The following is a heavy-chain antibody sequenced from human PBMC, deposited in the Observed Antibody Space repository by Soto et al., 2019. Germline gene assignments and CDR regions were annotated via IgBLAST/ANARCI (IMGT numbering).Heavy chain of an antibody. CDR2: ISYDGSNK. CDR3: AKDCRAAAGTLHNWFAP. Sequence: GSLRLSCAASGFTFSSYGMHWVRQAPGKGLEWVAVISYDGSNKYYADSVKGRFTISRDNSKNTLYLQMNSLRAEDTAVYYCAKDCRAAAGTLHNWFAPWGQGTLVTVSS. V-gene: IGHV3-30*18. J-gene: IGHJ5*02. CDR1: GFTFSSYG. D-gene: IGHD6-13*01.